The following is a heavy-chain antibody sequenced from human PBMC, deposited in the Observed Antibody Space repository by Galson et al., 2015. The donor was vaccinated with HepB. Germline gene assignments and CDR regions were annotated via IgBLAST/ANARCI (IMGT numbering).Heavy chain of an antibody. Sequence: SVKVSCKASGYTFTSYVINWVRQATGQGLEWMGWMNPNSGNTGYAQKFQGRVTMTRNTSISTAYMELSSLRSEDTAVYYCARVEFPYYYYGMDVWGQGTTVTVSS. CDR3: ARVEFPYYYYGMDV. D-gene: IGHD3-10*01. CDR1: GYTFTSYV. J-gene: IGHJ6*02. V-gene: IGHV1-8*01. CDR2: MNPNSGNT.